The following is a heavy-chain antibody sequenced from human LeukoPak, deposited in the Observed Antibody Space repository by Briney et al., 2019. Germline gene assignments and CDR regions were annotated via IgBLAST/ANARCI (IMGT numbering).Heavy chain of an antibody. Sequence: PGGSLRLSCVGSGFIFSNAYMSWVRQAPGKALEWVSYISSSSSTIYYADSVKGRFTISRDNAKNSLYLQMNSLRADDTALYYCARSRGDFWGQGTLVTVSS. V-gene: IGHV3-11*04. CDR3: ARSRGDF. CDR2: ISSSSSTI. CDR1: GFIFSNAY. J-gene: IGHJ4*02.